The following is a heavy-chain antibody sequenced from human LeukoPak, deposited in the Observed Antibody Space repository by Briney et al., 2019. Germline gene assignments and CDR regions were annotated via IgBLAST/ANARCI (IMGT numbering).Heavy chain of an antibody. Sequence: SGTLSLTCAVSGGSISSSNWWTWVRQPPGKGLEWIGEIYHGGRTNYNPSLKSRVTISVDKSKNQFSLKLSAVTAADTAVYYCARGLIMAVSGWGPWELPPTGHDCWGQGTLVTVSS. V-gene: IGHV4-4*02. J-gene: IGHJ4*02. CDR2: IYHGGRT. D-gene: IGHD1-26*01. CDR3: ARGLIMAVSGWGPWELPPTGHDC. CDR1: GGSISSSNW.